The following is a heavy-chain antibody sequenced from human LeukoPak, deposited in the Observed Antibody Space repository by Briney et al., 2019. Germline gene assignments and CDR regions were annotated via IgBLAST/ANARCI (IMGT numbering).Heavy chain of an antibody. D-gene: IGHD3-16*02. J-gene: IGHJ3*02. CDR2: ISYDGSNK. CDR1: GFTFSSYA. Sequence: GGSLRLSCAASGFTFSSYAMHWVRQAPGKGLEWVAVISYDGSNKYYADSVKGRFTISRDNSKNTLYLQMNSLRAEDTAVYYCAREGLRLGELSLKAPDAFDIWGQGTMVTVSS. V-gene: IGHV3-30*04. CDR3: AREGLRLGELSLKAPDAFDI.